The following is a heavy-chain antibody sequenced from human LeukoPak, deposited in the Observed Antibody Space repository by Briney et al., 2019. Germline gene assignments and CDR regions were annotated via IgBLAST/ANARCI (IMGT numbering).Heavy chain of an antibody. Sequence: SETLSLTCTVSGGSISSGDYYWSWIRQPPGKGLEWIGYIYYSGSTYYNPSLKSRVTISVDTSKNQFSLKLSSVTAADTAVYYCARASPIYDSSGYPHDAFDIWGQGTMVTVSS. CDR2: IYYSGST. D-gene: IGHD3-22*01. CDR3: ARASPIYDSSGYPHDAFDI. J-gene: IGHJ3*02. V-gene: IGHV4-30-4*01. CDR1: GGSISSGDYY.